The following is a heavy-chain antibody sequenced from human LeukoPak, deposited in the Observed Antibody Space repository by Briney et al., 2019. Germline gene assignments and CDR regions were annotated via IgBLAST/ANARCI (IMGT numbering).Heavy chain of an antibody. D-gene: IGHD1-7*01. CDR3: AKDQEGTVADYIDY. V-gene: IGHV3-23*01. CDR1: GFTFSRYA. CDR2: MSGSGGST. Sequence: GGSLTLSRVASGFTFSRYAMRWVRQAPGKGLEWVSSMSGSGGSTYYATSVKGRFTISRDNSKTTLYLQMNRLRGEDTVVYYYAKDQEGTVADYIDYWGQGTLVTVSS. J-gene: IGHJ4*02.